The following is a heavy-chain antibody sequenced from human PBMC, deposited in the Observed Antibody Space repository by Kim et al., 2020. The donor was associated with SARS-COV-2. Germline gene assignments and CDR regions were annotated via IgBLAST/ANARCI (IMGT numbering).Heavy chain of an antibody. CDR3: ARGNIKSGGVDP. Sequence: SETLSLTCTVSGGSVSSGSYYWSWIRQPPGKGLEWIGYIYYSGSTYYNPSLKSRVTISVDTSKNQFSLKLSSVTAADTAVYYCARGNIKSGGVDPWGQRTLVTVSS. J-gene: IGHJ5*02. CDR2: IYYSGST. CDR1: GGSVSSGSYY. D-gene: IGHD3-3*01. V-gene: IGHV4-61*01.